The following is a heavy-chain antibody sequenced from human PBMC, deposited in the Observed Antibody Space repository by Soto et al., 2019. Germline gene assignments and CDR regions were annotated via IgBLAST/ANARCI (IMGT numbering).Heavy chain of an antibody. J-gene: IGHJ4*02. CDR2: IYYSGST. D-gene: IGHD3-22*01. CDR3: ARGVITNYSSDY. CDR1: GGSISSGGYY. Sequence: SETLSLTCTVSGGSISSGGYYWSWIRQHPGKGLEWIGYIYYSGSTYYNPSLKSRVTISVDTSKNQFSLKLSSVTAADTAVYYCARGVITNYSSDYCGQGTLVTVP. V-gene: IGHV4-31*03.